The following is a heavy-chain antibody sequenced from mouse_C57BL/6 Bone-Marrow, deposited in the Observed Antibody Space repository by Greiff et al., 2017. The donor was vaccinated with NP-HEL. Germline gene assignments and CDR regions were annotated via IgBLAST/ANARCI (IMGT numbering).Heavy chain of an antibody. CDR1: GYTFTDYE. J-gene: IGHJ2*01. CDR3: TREDYYGSGDY. V-gene: IGHV1-15*01. D-gene: IGHD1-1*01. CDR2: IDPETGGT. Sequence: QVHVKQSGAELVRPGASVTLSCKASGYTFTDYEMHWVKQTPVHGLEWIGAIDPETGGTAYNQKFKGKAILTADKSSSTAYMELRSLTSEDSAVYYCTREDYYGSGDYWGRGTTLTVSS.